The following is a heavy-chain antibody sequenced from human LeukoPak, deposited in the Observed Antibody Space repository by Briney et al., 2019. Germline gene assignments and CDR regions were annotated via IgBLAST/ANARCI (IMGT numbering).Heavy chain of an antibody. CDR2: INLDGKKT. J-gene: IGHJ4*02. D-gene: IGHD7-27*01. Sequence: GGSLRLSCAASGFTFGSYWVTWVRQSPGKGLESVAMINLDGKKTYYVDSVKGRFTISGDNAKNSLFLQMNGLRVDDTAIYYCTRDPGWGRLDYWGQGALVTVSS. V-gene: IGHV3-7*03. CDR3: TRDPGWGRLDY. CDR1: GFTFGSYW.